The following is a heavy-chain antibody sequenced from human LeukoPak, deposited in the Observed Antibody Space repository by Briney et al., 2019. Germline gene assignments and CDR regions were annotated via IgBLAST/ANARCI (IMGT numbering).Heavy chain of an antibody. CDR2: LYSGGDT. J-gene: IGHJ5*01. CDR3: ARAPYSSGWYDC. D-gene: IGHD6-19*01. Sequence: GGSLRLSCAASGFTVSSNYMSWVRQAPGKGLEWVSVLYSGGDTYYADSVKGRFTISRDNSKNTLYLQMNSLRAEDTALYYCARAPYSSGWYDCWGQGTLVTVSS. V-gene: IGHV3-53*01. CDR1: GFTVSSNY.